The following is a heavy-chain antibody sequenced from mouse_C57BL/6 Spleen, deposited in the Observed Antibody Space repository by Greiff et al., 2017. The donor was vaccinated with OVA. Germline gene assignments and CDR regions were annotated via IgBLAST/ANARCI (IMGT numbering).Heavy chain of an antibody. J-gene: IGHJ1*03. V-gene: IGHV1-69*01. CDR2: IDPSDSYT. CDR1: GYTFTSYW. CDR3: ARWENYYDV. D-gene: IGHD4-1*01. Sequence: QVQLQQPGAELVMPGASVKLSCKASGYTFTSYWMHWVKQRPGQGLEWIGEIDPSDSYTNYNQKFKGKSTLTVDKSSSTAYRQLSSLTSEDAAVYYCARWENYYDVWGTGTTVTVSS.